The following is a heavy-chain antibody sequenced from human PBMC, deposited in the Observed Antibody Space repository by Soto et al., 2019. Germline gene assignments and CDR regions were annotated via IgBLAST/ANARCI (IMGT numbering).Heavy chain of an antibody. J-gene: IGHJ6*02. CDR2: INPGDSDT. D-gene: IGHD4-17*01. V-gene: IGHV5-51*01. CDR3: ATSYGDSYYYYYGMDV. CDR1: GCXXSXXK. Sequence: GCXXSXXKXXXXXEMXXXGLEWMGIINPGDSDTRYSPSFQGQVTISADKSISTAYLQWSTLKASDTATYYCATSYGDSYYYYYGMDVWGQGTTVTVSS.